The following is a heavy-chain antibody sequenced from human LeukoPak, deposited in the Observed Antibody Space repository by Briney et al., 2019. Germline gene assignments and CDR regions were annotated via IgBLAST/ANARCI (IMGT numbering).Heavy chain of an antibody. D-gene: IGHD1-1*01. V-gene: IGHV3-23*01. J-gene: IGHJ4*02. CDR3: ATAFNWNDVFRGNY. CDR2: ISGSGGST. CDR1: GFTFSSYA. Sequence: GGSLRLSCAASGFTFSSYAMSWVRQAPGKGLEWVSAISGSGGSTYYADSVKGRFTISRDNAKNSLYLQMNTLRAEDTAVYYCATAFNWNDVFRGNYWGQGILVTVSS.